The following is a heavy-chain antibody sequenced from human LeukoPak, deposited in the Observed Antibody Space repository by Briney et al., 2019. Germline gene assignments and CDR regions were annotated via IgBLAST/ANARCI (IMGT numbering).Heavy chain of an antibody. Sequence: VASVKVSCRASGYSITNYAILWVRQAPGQGLEWMGWTNTNTEKSTYAPGFTGRYVFSLDSSVNTAHLQISSLKAEDTALYYCATGGGYRFAYWGQGTLVTVSS. V-gene: IGHV7-4-1*02. CDR2: TNTNTEKS. CDR1: GYSITNYA. J-gene: IGHJ4*02. CDR3: ATGGGYRFAY. D-gene: IGHD6-25*01.